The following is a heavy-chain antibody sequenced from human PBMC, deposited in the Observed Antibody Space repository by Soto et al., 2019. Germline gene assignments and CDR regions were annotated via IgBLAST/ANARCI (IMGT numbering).Heavy chain of an antibody. CDR2: ISSSGYI. V-gene: IGHV3-21*01. D-gene: IGHD2-15*01. CDR1: GFNFNSYT. Sequence: TGVSLRLSCAASGFNFNSYTINWVRQAPGKRLEWLSSISSSGYIFSTDSVRGRFTISRDNAKNSLYLQINSLRAEDTAVYFCARDCSGGSCYPGMDVWGQGTTVTVSS. CDR3: ARDCSGGSCYPGMDV. J-gene: IGHJ6*02.